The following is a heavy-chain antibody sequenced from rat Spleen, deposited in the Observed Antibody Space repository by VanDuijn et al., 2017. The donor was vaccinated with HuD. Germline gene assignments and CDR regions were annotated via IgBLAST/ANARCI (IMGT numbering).Heavy chain of an antibody. Sequence: QVQLKESGPGLVQPSQTLSLTCTVSGFSLTSNSVHWVRQPPGKGLEWMGGIWGEGSTDYNSALKSRLSISRDTSKSQVFLKMNSLQTDDTATYYCARDGGELGYWGQGVMVTVSS. CDR1: GFSLTSNS. D-gene: IGHD4-1*01. CDR2: IWGEGST. J-gene: IGHJ2*01. CDR3: ARDGGELGY. V-gene: IGHV2-1*01.